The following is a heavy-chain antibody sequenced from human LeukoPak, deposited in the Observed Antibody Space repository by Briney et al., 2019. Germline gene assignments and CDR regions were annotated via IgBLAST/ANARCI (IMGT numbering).Heavy chain of an antibody. CDR1: GFTVSSNY. CDR3: ARSRDGYTYYYYAMDV. CDR2: IYSGGST. V-gene: IGHV3-66*01. Sequence: GGSLGLSCAASGFTVSSNYMSWVRQAPGEGVEWVSVIYSGGSTYYADSVKGRFTISRDNSKNTLYLQMNSLRAEDTAVYYCARSRDGYTYYYYAMDVWGQGTTVTVSS. D-gene: IGHD5-24*01. J-gene: IGHJ6*02.